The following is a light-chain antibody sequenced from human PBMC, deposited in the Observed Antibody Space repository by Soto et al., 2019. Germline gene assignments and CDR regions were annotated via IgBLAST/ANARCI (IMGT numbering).Light chain of an antibody. Sequence: EIVMTQSPATLSVSPGERATLSCRASESVSSNLAWYQQKPGQGPRLLIYGASTRATGIPARFSGSGSGTEFTLTISSRQSEDFAVYYCQQYNYWPPPTFGGGTKVEIK. CDR2: GAS. J-gene: IGKJ4*01. V-gene: IGKV3D-15*01. CDR3: QQYNYWPPPT. CDR1: ESVSSN.